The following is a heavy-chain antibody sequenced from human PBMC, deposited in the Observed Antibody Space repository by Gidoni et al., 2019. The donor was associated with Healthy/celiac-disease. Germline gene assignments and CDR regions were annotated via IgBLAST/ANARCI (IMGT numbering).Heavy chain of an antibody. J-gene: IGHJ3*02. V-gene: IGHV4-39*01. Sequence: QLQLQESGPGLVKPSETLSLTCTVSGGSISSSSYYWGWIRQPPGKGLEWIGSIYYSGSTYYNPSLKSRVTISVDTSKNQFSRKLSSVTAADTAVYYCARLRYYGDYGNAFDIWGQGTMVTVSS. D-gene: IGHD4-17*01. CDR1: GGSISSSSYY. CDR2: IYYSGST. CDR3: ARLRYYGDYGNAFDI.